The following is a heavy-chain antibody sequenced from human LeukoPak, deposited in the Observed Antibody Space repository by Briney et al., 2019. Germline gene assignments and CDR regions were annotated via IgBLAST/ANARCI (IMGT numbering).Heavy chain of an antibody. Sequence: GGSLRLSCAAPGFTFSSYGMHWVRQAPGKGLEWVAVIWYDGSNKYYADSVKGRFTISRDNSKNTLYLQMNSLRAEDTAVYYCARDPGYDIYYYGMDVWGQGTTVTVSS. D-gene: IGHD3-9*01. J-gene: IGHJ6*02. CDR3: ARDPGYDIYYYGMDV. V-gene: IGHV3-33*01. CDR1: GFTFSSYG. CDR2: IWYDGSNK.